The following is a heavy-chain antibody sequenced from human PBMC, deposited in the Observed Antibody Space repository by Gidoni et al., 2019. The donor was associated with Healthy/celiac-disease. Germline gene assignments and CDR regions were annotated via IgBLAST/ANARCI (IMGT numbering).Heavy chain of an antibody. V-gene: IGHV1-58*01. D-gene: IGHD4-17*01. J-gene: IGHJ5*02. Sequence: QMQLVPSGPEVKKPGTSVKGSCKASGFTFTSSAVQWVRQARGQRLEWIGWIVVGSGNTTYAQKFQERVTITRDMSTSTAYMELSSLRSDDTAVYYCAASPHDYGDSLEGFDPWGQGTLVTVSS. CDR2: IVVGSGNT. CDR3: AASPHDYGDSLEGFDP. CDR1: GFTFTSSA.